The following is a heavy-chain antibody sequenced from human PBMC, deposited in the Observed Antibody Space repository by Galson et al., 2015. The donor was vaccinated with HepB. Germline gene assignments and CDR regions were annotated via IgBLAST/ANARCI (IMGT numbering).Heavy chain of an antibody. CDR1: GDTFNTYG. CDR2: IIPLFNTT. V-gene: IGHV1-69*06. CDR3: AREPVAGTWWFDP. J-gene: IGHJ5*02. Sequence: SVKVSCKASGDTFNTYGISRVRQAPGQGLEWMGGIIPLFNTTNYAQKFQGRVTITADKSTSTAYMELSSLRSEDTAVYYCAREPVAGTWWFDPWGQGTLVTVSS. D-gene: IGHD6-19*01.